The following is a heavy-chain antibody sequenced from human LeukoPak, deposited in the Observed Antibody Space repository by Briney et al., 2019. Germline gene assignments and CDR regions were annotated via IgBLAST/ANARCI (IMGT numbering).Heavy chain of an antibody. CDR3: ARATRGMVYAYNAFDI. J-gene: IGHJ3*02. V-gene: IGHV3-48*01. CDR2: ISSSSSTI. D-gene: IGHD2-8*01. Sequence: GGSLRLSCAASGFTFSSYSMNWVRQAPGKELERVSYISSSSSTIYYADSVKGRFTISRDNAKNSLYLQMNSLRAEDTAVYYCARATRGMVYAYNAFDIWGQGTMVTVSS. CDR1: GFTFSSYS.